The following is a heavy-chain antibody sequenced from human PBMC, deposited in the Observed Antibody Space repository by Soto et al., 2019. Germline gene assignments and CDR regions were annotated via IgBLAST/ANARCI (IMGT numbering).Heavy chain of an antibody. D-gene: IGHD2-21*02. Sequence: EVQLVESGGGLVQPGGSLRLSCAASGFSINTYWMHWVRQAPGKGLVWVSVINSDGSNTAYADSVKGRFTISRDNAKNMLYLQMNSLGPEDTAVYYCARPWGDTTSIDYWGQGTLVTVSS. V-gene: IGHV3-74*01. J-gene: IGHJ4*02. CDR2: INSDGSNT. CDR1: GFSINTYW. CDR3: ARPWGDTTSIDY.